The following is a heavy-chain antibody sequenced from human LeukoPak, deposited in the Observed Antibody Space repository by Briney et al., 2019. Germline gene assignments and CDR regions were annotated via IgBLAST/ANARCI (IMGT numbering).Heavy chain of an antibody. CDR1: GFTFSNAW. CDR3: ARSYEY. Sequence: LTGGSLRLSCAASGFTFSNAWMSWVRQAPGKGLEWVSVIYSGGSTYYADSVKGRFTISRDNPKNTLYLQMNSLRAEDTAVYYCARSYEYWGQGTLVTVSS. J-gene: IGHJ4*02. V-gene: IGHV3-66*01. D-gene: IGHD3-3*01. CDR2: IYSGGST.